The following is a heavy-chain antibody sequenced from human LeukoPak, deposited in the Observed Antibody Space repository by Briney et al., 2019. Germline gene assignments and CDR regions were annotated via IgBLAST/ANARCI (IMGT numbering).Heavy chain of an antibody. CDR1: GFTFSSYV. Sequence: GGSLRLSCAASGFTFSSYVMHWVRQAPGKGLEWVAIISYDGSNEYYADSVKGRFTISRDNSKNTLYLQMNSLRAEDTAVYYCAKYTLTGYYFDYWGQGTLVTVSS. J-gene: IGHJ4*02. V-gene: IGHV3-30*04. CDR3: AKYTLTGYYFDY. CDR2: ISYDGSNE. D-gene: IGHD3-9*01.